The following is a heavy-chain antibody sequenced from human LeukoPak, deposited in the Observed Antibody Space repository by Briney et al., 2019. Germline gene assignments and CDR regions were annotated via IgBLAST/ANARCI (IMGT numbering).Heavy chain of an antibody. CDR1: GFTFSSYA. J-gene: IGHJ4*02. Sequence: HTGRSLRLSCAASGFTFSSYAMHWVRQAPGKGLEWVAVISYDGSNKYYADSVKGRFTISRDNSKNTLYLQMNSLRAEGTAVYYCARDSVGATNYFDYWGQGTLVTVSS. CDR3: ARDSVGATNYFDY. CDR2: ISYDGSNK. V-gene: IGHV3-30-3*01. D-gene: IGHD1-26*01.